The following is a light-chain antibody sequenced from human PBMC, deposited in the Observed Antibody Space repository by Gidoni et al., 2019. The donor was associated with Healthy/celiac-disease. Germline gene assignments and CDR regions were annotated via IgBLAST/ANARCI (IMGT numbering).Light chain of an antibody. Sequence: DIQMTQSPSPLSASVGDRVTITCRASQSISSYLNWYQQKPGKAPKLLIYAASSLQSGVPSRFSGRGSGTDFTLTISSLQPEDFATYYCQQSYSTPPTFGQGTKVEIK. V-gene: IGKV1-39*01. CDR1: QSISSY. CDR2: AAS. J-gene: IGKJ1*01. CDR3: QQSYSTPPT.